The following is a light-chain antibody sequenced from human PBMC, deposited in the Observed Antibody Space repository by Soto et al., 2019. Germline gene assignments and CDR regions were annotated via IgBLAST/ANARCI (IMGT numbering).Light chain of an antibody. Sequence: QSALTQPASVSGSPGQSITISCTGSSSDVGTQNYVSWYQQHPDKAPKLMIYEVRDRPSGVSNRFSDSKSGNTASLTISGVQAEDEADYYCLSYTSSYTVVFGGGTKVTVL. CDR1: SSDVGTQNY. V-gene: IGLV2-14*01. CDR2: EVR. CDR3: LSYTSSYTVV. J-gene: IGLJ2*01.